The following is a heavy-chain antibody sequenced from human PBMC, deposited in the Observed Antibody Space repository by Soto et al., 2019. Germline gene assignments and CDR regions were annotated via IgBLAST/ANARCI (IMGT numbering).Heavy chain of an antibody. CDR3: AKLGMVRGEGY. CDR2: ISRSGGNT. V-gene: IGHV3-23*01. D-gene: IGHD3-10*01. Sequence: GGSLRLSCAASGFTFSSYAMRWVRQAPGKGLEWVSGISRSGGNTYYADSVKGRFTISRDNSKNTLYLQVNSLRAEDTAVYYCAKLGMVRGEGYWGQGTLVTVSS. J-gene: IGHJ4*02. CDR1: GFTFSSYA.